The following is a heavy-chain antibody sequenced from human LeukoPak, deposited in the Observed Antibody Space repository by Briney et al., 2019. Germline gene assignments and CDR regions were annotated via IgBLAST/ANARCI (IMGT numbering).Heavy chain of an antibody. Sequence: ASVKVSCKASGYTFTSYGISWVRQAPGQGLEWMGWISAYNGNTNYAQKFQGRVTMTTDTSASTAYMELRSLRSDDTAVYYCAGDSHYYDRSGYPDYWGQGTLVTVSS. CDR2: ISAYNGNT. J-gene: IGHJ4*02. V-gene: IGHV1-18*01. CDR1: GYTFTSYG. D-gene: IGHD3-22*01. CDR3: AGDSHYYDRSGYPDY.